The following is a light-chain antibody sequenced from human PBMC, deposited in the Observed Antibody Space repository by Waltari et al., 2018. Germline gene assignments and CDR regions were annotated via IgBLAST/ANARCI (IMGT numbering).Light chain of an antibody. CDR3: QQYDKGLWT. Sequence: EIVMTQSPATVSVSPGDRATLSCRARQNINNNVAWYQQKPGQAPRLLIYGVSTRATGIPARFGGSGSGTEFTLPISSLQSDDVAVYYCQQYDKGLWTFGQGTKVEIK. V-gene: IGKV3-15*01. CDR2: GVS. CDR1: QNINNN. J-gene: IGKJ1*01.